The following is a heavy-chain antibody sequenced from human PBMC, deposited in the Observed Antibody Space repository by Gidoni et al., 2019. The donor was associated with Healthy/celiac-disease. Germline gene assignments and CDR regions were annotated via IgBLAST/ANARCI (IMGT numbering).Heavy chain of an antibody. J-gene: IGHJ4*02. Sequence: EVQLVQSGAEVKKPGESLRISCKGSGYSFTSSWISWVRQMPGKGLEWMGRIDPRASYTNSRPSFQGHVTLSADKSTSTAYLQWSSLKASDTAMYYCARFSGDYEFDYWGQGTLVTVSS. V-gene: IGHV5-10-1*03. CDR1: GYSFTSSW. D-gene: IGHD4-17*01. CDR3: ARFSGDYEFDY. CDR2: IDPRASYT.